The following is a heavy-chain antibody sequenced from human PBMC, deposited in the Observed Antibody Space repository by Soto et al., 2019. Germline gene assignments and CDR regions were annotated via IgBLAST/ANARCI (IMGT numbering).Heavy chain of an antibody. CDR2: IVVGSGNT. J-gene: IGHJ4*02. CDR3: AAVPSMVRGVIVDNYFDY. D-gene: IGHD3-10*01. V-gene: IGHV1-58*01. Sequence: GASVKVSCKASGFTFTSSAVQWVRQARGQRLEWIGWIVVGSGNTNYAQKFQERVTITRDMSTSTAYMELSSLRSEDTAVYYCAAVPSMVRGVIVDNYFDYWGQGALVTVSS. CDR1: GFTFTSSA.